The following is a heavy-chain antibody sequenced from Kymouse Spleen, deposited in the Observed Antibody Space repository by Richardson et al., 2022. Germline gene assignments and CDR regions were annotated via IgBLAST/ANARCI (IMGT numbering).Heavy chain of an antibody. CDR1: GGSISSSSYY. CDR3: ARQNYYGSGSPNWFDP. V-gene: IGHV4-39*01. D-gene: IGHD3-10*01. J-gene: IGHJ5*02. CDR2: IYYSGST. Sequence: QLQLQESGPGLVKPSETLSLTCTVSGGSISSSSYYWGWIRQPPGKGLEWIGSIYYSGSTYYNPSLKSRVTISVDTSKNQFSLKLSSVTAADTAVYYCARQNYYGSGSPNWFDPWGQGTLVTVSS.